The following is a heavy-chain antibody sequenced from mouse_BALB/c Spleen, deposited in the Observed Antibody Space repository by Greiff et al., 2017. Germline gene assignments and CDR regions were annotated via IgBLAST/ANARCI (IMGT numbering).Heavy chain of an antibody. Sequence: QVQLQQSGPELVKPGASVRISCKASGYTFTSYYIHWVKQRPGQGLEWIGWIYPGNVNTKYNEKFKGKATLTADKSSSTAYMQLSSLTSEDSAVYFCAREGRTTATKGFAYWGQGTLVTVSA. CDR1: GYTFTSYY. CDR2: IYPGNVNT. J-gene: IGHJ3*01. V-gene: IGHV1S56*01. CDR3: AREGRTTATKGFAY. D-gene: IGHD1-2*01.